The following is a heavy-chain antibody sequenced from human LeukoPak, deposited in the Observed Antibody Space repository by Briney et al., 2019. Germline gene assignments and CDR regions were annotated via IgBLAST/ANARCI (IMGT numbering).Heavy chain of an antibody. CDR3: ARARHPPLYY. CDR2: IYYSGST. CDR1: GGSISSYY. Sequence: SETLSLTCTVSGGSISSYYWSWVRQPRGNGLEWIGYIYYSGSTNYNPSLKSRVTISVDTSKNQFSLKVSSVTAADTAVYYCARARHPPLYYWGQGTLVTVSS. J-gene: IGHJ4*02. V-gene: IGHV4-59*01. D-gene: IGHD2-2*02.